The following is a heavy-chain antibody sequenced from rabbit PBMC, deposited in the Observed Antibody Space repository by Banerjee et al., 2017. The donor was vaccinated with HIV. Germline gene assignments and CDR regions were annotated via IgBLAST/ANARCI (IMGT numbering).Heavy chain of an antibody. J-gene: IGHJ4*01. D-gene: IGHD4-1*01. CDR3: ARDLAGVIGWNFDL. CDR2: IDPILGVT. V-gene: IGHV1S47*01. CDR1: GFDFSSYY. Sequence: QEQLEESGGGLVQPEGSLTLTCKASGFDFSSYYMSWVRQAPGKGLEWIGYIDPILGVTYYASWVNGRFTISSHNAQNTLYLQLNSLTAADTATYFCARDLAGVIGWNFDLWGQGTLVTVS.